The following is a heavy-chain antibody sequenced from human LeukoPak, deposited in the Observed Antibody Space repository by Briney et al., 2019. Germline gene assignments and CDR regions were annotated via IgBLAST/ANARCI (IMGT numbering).Heavy chain of an antibody. CDR1: GFTFSSYA. Sequence: GGSLRLSCAASGFTFSSYAMSWVRQAPGKGLEWVSGIVSSGSGTYSAVSVRGRFTISRDNSKNTLYPQMDSLRTEDTAVYYCVRGEAHDSWGQGTLITVSS. D-gene: IGHD3-10*01. V-gene: IGHV3-23*01. CDR3: VRGEAHDS. CDR2: IVSSGSGT. J-gene: IGHJ4*02.